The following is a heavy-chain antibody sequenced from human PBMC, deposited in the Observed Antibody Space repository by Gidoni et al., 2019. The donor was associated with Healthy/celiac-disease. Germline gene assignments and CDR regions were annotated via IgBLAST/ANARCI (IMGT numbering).Heavy chain of an antibody. V-gene: IGHV3-48*03. D-gene: IGHD3-10*01. Sequence: EVQLVESGGGLVQPGGSLRLSCAASGFTFSSYEMNWVRQAPGKGLEWVSYISSSGSTIYYADSVKGRFTISRDNAKNSLYLQMNSLRAEDTAVYYCARDRITMVRGVYYYYGMDVWGQGTTVTVSS. J-gene: IGHJ6*02. CDR1: GFTFSSYE. CDR3: ARDRITMVRGVYYYYGMDV. CDR2: ISSSGSTI.